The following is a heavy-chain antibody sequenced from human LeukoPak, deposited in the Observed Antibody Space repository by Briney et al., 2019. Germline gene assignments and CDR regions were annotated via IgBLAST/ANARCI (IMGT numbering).Heavy chain of an antibody. CDR2: ISAYNGNT. CDR3: ARDEYYYGSGSYFWFDP. V-gene: IGHV1-18*01. CDR1: GYTFTSYG. D-gene: IGHD3-10*01. Sequence: GASVKVSCKASGYTFTSYGISWVRQAPGQGLEWMGWISAYNGNTNYAQKLQGRVTMTTDTSTSTAYMELRSLRSDDTAVYYCARDEYYYGSGSYFWFDPWGQGTLVTVSS. J-gene: IGHJ5*02.